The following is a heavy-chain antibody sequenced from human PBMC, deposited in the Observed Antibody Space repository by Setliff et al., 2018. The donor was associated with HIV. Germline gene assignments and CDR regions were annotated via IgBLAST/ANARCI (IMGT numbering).Heavy chain of an antibody. CDR1: GYTFTSYY. J-gene: IGHJ5*02. D-gene: IGHD2-15*01. Sequence: ASVKVSCKASGYTFTSYYIHWVRQAPGQGLEWMGVIHPSGGSTSYAQSFQDRVTMTRDTSTSTVYMELSSLRSEETAVHYCARVRYCSGGSCYGGEYWFDPWGQGTLVTVS. CDR2: IHPSGGST. V-gene: IGHV1-46*01. CDR3: ARVRYCSGGSCYGGEYWFDP.